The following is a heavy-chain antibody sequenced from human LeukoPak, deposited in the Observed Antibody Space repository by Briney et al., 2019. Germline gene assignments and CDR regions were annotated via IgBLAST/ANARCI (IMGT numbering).Heavy chain of an antibody. CDR1: GYTFTSYG. Sequence: ASVKVSCKASGYTFTSYGISWVRQAPGQGLEWMGWISAYNGNTNYAQKFQGRVTMTRDTSISTAYMELSRLRSDDTAVYYCARTRQVRGAMVRGVVFYFDYWGQGTLVTVSS. V-gene: IGHV1-18*01. J-gene: IGHJ4*02. CDR3: ARTRQVRGAMVRGVVFYFDY. D-gene: IGHD3-10*01. CDR2: ISAYNGNT.